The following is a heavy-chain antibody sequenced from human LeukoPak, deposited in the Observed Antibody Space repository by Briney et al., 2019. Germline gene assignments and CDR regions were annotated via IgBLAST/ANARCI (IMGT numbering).Heavy chain of an antibody. Sequence: SETLSLTCTVSGYSISSGYYWGWIRQPPGKGLEWIGSIYHSGSTYYNPSLKSRVTISVDTSKNQFSLKLSSVTAADTAVYYCARPSSSSIYFDYWGQGTLVTVSS. V-gene: IGHV4-38-2*02. J-gene: IGHJ4*02. D-gene: IGHD6-6*01. CDR2: IYHSGST. CDR1: GYSISSGYY. CDR3: ARPSSSSIYFDY.